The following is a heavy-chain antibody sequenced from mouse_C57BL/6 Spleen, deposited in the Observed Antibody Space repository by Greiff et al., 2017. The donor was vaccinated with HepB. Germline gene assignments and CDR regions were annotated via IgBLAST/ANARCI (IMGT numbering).Heavy chain of an antibody. CDR3: ARNGLSFDY. J-gene: IGHJ2*01. Sequence: EVQLQQSGPELVKPGASVKISCKASGYSFTGYYMNWVKQSPEKSLEWIGEINPSTGGTTYNQKFKAKATLTVDKSSSTAYMQLKSLTSEDSAVYYCARNGLSFDYWGQGTTLTVSS. V-gene: IGHV1-42*01. CDR2: INPSTGGT. CDR1: GYSFTGYY.